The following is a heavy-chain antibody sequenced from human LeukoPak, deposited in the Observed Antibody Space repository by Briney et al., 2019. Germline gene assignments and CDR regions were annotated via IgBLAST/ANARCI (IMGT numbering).Heavy chain of an antibody. J-gene: IGHJ5*02. CDR2: IYYSGST. Sequence: SETLSLTCTVSGGSISSYYWSWIRQPPGKGLEWIGHIYYSGSTNYNPSLRSRVTISVDTSKNQFSLKLSSVTAADTAVYYCARDHANYYDSNGWFDPWGQGTLVTVSS. V-gene: IGHV4-59*01. CDR1: GGSISSYY. CDR3: ARDHANYYDSNGWFDP. D-gene: IGHD3-22*01.